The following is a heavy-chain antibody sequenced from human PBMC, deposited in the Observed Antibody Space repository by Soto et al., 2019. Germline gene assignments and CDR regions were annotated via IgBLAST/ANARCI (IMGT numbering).Heavy chain of an antibody. V-gene: IGHV4-39*01. J-gene: IGHJ5*02. D-gene: IGHD2-15*01. CDR2: VYYSGTT. CDR3: ARLGHCSSVGCYSGGLSWFDA. Sequence: PSETLSLTCTVSGDSISSGTYYWGWIRQPPGRGLEWIASVYYSGTTYYNPSLKSRVTMSVDTSKNQFSLRLSSVTAADTAVYFCARLGHCSSVGCYSGGLSWFDAWGQGTLVTVSS. CDR1: GDSISSGTYY.